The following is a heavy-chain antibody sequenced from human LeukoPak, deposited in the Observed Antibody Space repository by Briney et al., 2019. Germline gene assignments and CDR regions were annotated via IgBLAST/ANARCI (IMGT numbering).Heavy chain of an antibody. CDR1: GFTVSSNC. V-gene: IGHV3-53*01. CDR3: ARERLAYCGGDCYPTYYYYGMDV. D-gene: IGHD2-21*02. Sequence: SGGSLRLSCAASGFTVSSNCMSWVRQAPGKGLEWVSVIYSGGSTYYADSVKGRFTISRDNSKNTLYLQMNSLRAEDTAVYYCARERLAYCGGDCYPTYYYYGMDVWGQGTTVTVSS. CDR2: IYSGGST. J-gene: IGHJ6*02.